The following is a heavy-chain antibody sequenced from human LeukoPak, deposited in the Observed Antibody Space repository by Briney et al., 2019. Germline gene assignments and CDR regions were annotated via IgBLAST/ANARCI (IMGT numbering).Heavy chain of an antibody. CDR1: GYTFTSYD. CDR3: ARGVPYCSSTSCYPSLRWFDP. D-gene: IGHD2-2*01. J-gene: IGHJ5*02. Sequence: GASVKVSCKASGYTFTSYDINWVRQATGQGLEWMGWMNPNSGNTGYAQKLQGRVTMTRNTSISTAYMELSSLRSEDTAVYYCARGVPYCSSTSCYPSLRWFDPWGQGTLVTVSS. CDR2: MNPNSGNT. V-gene: IGHV1-8*01.